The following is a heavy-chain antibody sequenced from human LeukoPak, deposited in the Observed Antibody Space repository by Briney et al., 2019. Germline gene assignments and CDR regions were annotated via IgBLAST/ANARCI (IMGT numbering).Heavy chain of an antibody. J-gene: IGHJ4*02. D-gene: IGHD6-19*01. Sequence: PGGSLRLSCAASGFTFSSYGMHWVRQAPGKGLEWVAVISYDGSNKYYADSVKGRFTISRDNSKNTLYLQMNSLRAEDTAVYYCAKDMGYTVAGSDYWGQGTLVTVSS. CDR3: AKDMGYTVAGSDY. CDR1: GFTFSSYG. V-gene: IGHV3-30*18. CDR2: ISYDGSNK.